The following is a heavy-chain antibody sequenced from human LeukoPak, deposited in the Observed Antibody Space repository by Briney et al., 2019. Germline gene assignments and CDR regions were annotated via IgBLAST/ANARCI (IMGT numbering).Heavy chain of an antibody. CDR1: GFTFSSYA. CDR3: AKSHDSSGYYGHDAFDI. D-gene: IGHD3-22*01. J-gene: IGHJ3*02. CDR2: ISGSGGST. V-gene: IGHV3-23*01. Sequence: GGSLRLSCAASGFTFSSYAMSWVRRAPGKGLEWVSAISGSGGSTYYADSVKGRFTISRVNSKNTLYLQMNSLRAEDTAVYYCAKSHDSSGYYGHDAFDIWGQGTMVTVSS.